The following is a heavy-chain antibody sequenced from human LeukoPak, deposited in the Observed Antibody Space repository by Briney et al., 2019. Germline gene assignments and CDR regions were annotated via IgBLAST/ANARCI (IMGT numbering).Heavy chain of an antibody. CDR3: ARTYGSGNYYYYYYYYMDV. D-gene: IGHD3-10*01. J-gene: IGHJ6*03. Sequence: SETLSLTCTVSGSSISSYYWSWIRQPAGKGLEWIGRIYTSGSTNYNPSLKSRVTMSVDTSKNQFSLKLSSVTAADTAVYYCARTYGSGNYYYYYYYYMDVWGKGTTVAVSS. CDR2: IYTSGST. V-gene: IGHV4-4*07. CDR1: GSSISSYY.